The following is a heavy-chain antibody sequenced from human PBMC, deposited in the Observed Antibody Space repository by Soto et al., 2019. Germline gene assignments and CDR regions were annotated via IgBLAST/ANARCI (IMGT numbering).Heavy chain of an antibody. CDR2: INHSGST. CDR3: ARSSAIAPVDY. D-gene: IGHD3-22*01. Sequence: QVQLQQWGAGLLKPSETLSLTCAVYGGSFSGYYWSWIRQPPGKGLEWIGEINHSGSTNYNPSLKSRVTISVDTSKNQVSLKLSSVTAADTAVYYCARSSAIAPVDYWGQGTLVTVSS. J-gene: IGHJ4*02. V-gene: IGHV4-34*01. CDR1: GGSFSGYY.